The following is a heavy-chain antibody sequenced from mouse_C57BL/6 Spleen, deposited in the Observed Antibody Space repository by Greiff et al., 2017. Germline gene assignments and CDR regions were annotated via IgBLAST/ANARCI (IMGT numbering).Heavy chain of an antibody. CDR1: GYTFTEYT. Sequence: VQLQQSGAELVKPGASVKLSCKASGYTFTEYTIHWVKQRSGQGLEWIGWFYPGSGSIKYNEKFKDKATLTADKSSSTVYMELSRLTSEDSAVYFCERHEDRGPYCGSSYDAWFAYWGQGTLVTVSA. V-gene: IGHV1-62-2*01. D-gene: IGHD1-1*01. CDR3: ERHEDRGPYCGSSYDAWFAY. CDR2: FYPGSGSI. J-gene: IGHJ3*01.